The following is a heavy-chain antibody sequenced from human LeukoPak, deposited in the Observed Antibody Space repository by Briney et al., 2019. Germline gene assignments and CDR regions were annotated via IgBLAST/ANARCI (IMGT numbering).Heavy chain of an antibody. Sequence: ASVKVSCKASGYTFTSYGISWVRQAPGQGLEWMGWISAYNGNTNYAQKFQGRVTMTTDTSTSTAYMELRSLRSDDTAVYYCARDRTTVSYRDYWGQGTLVTVSS. CDR3: ARDRTTVSYRDY. CDR2: ISAYNGNT. V-gene: IGHV1-18*01. J-gene: IGHJ4*02. D-gene: IGHD1/OR15-1a*01. CDR1: GYTFTSYG.